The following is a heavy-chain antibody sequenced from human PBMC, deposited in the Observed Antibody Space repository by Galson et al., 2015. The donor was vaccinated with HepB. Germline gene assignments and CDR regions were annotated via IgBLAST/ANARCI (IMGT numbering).Heavy chain of an antibody. CDR1: GFTFDDYA. CDR3: AKPLSASTWPAYFDY. CDR2: INWNSATK. Sequence: SLRLSCAASGFTFDDYAMHWVRQAPGKGLEWVSGINWNSATKGYADSVKGRLTISRDNAKNSLFLQMNSLRTEDTAMYYCAKPLSASTWPAYFDYWGQGTLVTASS. V-gene: IGHV3-9*01. D-gene: IGHD6-13*01. J-gene: IGHJ4*02.